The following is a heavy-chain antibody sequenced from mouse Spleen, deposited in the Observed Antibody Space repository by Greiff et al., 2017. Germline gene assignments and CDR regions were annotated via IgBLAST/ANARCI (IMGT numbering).Heavy chain of an antibody. CDR2: ISNGGGST. D-gene: IGHD3-1*01. V-gene: IGHV5-12*02. CDR1: GFTFSDYY. CDR3: ARQLGLRYFDY. Sequence: EVQLVESGGGLVQPGGSLKLSCATSGFTFSDYYMYWVRQTPEKRLEWVAYISNGGGSTYYPDTVKGRFTISRDNAKNTLYLQMSRLKSEDTAMYYCARQLGLRYFDYWGQGTTLTVSS. J-gene: IGHJ2*01.